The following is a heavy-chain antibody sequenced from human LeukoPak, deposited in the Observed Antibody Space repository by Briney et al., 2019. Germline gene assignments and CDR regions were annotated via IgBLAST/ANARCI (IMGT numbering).Heavy chain of an antibody. J-gene: IGHJ4*02. V-gene: IGHV7-4-1*02. D-gene: IGHD6-19*01. CDR1: GYMFTSYA. CDR2: INTNTGDP. Sequence: ASAKVSCKASGYMFTSYAMYWVRQAPGQGLEWMGWINTNTGDPTYAQGFTGRFVFSLDTSVSTAYLQISSLKAEDTAVYYCARVVAVGVAGLNYWGQGTLVTVSS. CDR3: ARVVAVGVAGLNY.